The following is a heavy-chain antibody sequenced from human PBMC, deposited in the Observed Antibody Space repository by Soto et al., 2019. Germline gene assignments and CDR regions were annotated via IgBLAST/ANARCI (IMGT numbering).Heavy chain of an antibody. V-gene: IGHV4-34*01. J-gene: IGHJ6*02. D-gene: IGHD3-10*01. CDR1: GGSFSGYY. Sequence: PSETLSLTCALYGGSFSGYYWSWIRQPPGKGLEWIGEINHSGSTNYNPSLKSRVTISVDTSKNQFSLKLSSVTAADTAVYYCASINTVMANYYGMDVWGQGTTVTVS. CDR3: ASINTVMANYYGMDV. CDR2: INHSGST.